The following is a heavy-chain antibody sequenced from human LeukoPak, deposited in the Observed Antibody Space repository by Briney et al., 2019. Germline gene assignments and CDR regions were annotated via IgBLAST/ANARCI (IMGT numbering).Heavy chain of an antibody. CDR2: INPNSGGT. J-gene: IGHJ4*02. V-gene: IGHV1-2*02. CDR3: AREIGSGIAAAGTMSY. CDR1: GYTFTGYY. Sequence: ASVKVSCKASGYTFTGYYMHWVRQAPGQGLEWMGWINPNSGGTNYAQKFQGRVTMTRDTSISTAYMELSRLRSDDTAVYYCAREIGSGIAAAGTMSYWGQGTLVTVSS. D-gene: IGHD6-13*01.